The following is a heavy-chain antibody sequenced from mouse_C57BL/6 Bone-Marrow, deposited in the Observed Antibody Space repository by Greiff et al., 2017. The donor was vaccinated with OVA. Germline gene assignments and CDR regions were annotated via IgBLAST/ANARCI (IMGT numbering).Heavy chain of an antibody. Sequence: QVQLKQPGAELVRPGSSVKLSCKASGYTFTSYWMDWVKQRPGQGLEWIGNIYPSDSETHYNQKFKDKATLTVDKSSSTTYMQLSSLTSEDSAVYYCARSRGYNYDAWFAYWGQGTLVTVSA. J-gene: IGHJ3*01. CDR2: IYPSDSET. CDR1: GYTFTSYW. V-gene: IGHV1-61*01. CDR3: ARSRGYNYDAWFAY. D-gene: IGHD2-12*01.